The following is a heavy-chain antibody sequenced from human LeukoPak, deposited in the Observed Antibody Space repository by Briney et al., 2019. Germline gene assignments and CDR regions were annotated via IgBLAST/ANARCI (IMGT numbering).Heavy chain of an antibody. V-gene: IGHV1-69*04. CDR2: IIPILGIA. CDR1: GGTFSSYT. Sequence: SVKVSCKASGGTFSSYTISWVRQAPGQGLEWMGRIIPILGIANYAQKFQGRVTITADKSTSTAYMELSSLRSEDTAVYYSAREEARPNGDYWGQGTLVTVSS. D-gene: IGHD6-6*01. CDR3: AREEARPNGDY. J-gene: IGHJ4*02.